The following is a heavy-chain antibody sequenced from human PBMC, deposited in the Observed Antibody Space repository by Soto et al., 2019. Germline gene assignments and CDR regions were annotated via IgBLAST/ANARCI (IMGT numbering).Heavy chain of an antibody. Sequence: EVQLLESGGGLVQPGGSLRLSCAVSGITFSSYAMSWVRQAPGKGLEFVSTISGTGSSTYYADSVKGRFTISRDNSKNTLYLQMNSLRGEDTAVYYCARFSAVKGGELGFWGQGTLVPVSS. CDR1: GITFSSYA. CDR2: ISGTGSST. J-gene: IGHJ4*02. D-gene: IGHD1-26*01. V-gene: IGHV3-23*01. CDR3: ARFSAVKGGELGF.